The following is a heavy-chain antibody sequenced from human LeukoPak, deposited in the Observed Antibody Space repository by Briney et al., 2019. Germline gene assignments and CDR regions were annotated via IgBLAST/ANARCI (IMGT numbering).Heavy chain of an antibody. D-gene: IGHD1-14*01. Sequence: SVKVSCKPSGRTFSSYAISWVRQAPGQGLEWMGGIIPIFGTANYAQKFQGRVTITADESTSTAYMELSSLRSEDTAVYYCARESRPLNPIDYFDYWGQGTLVTVSS. CDR1: GRTFSSYA. V-gene: IGHV1-69*13. CDR3: ARESRPLNPIDYFDY. CDR2: IIPIFGTA. J-gene: IGHJ4*02.